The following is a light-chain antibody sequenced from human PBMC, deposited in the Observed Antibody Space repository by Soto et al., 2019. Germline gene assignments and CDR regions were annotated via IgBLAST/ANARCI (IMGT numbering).Light chain of an antibody. Sequence: QSVLTQPPSVSGAPGQRVTISCTGSSSNIGAGHDGHWYQQLPGSAPKLLIYGSRNRPSGVPDRFSGSRSGTSASLAITGLQAEDEADYYCQSYDSSLSAHYVFGTGTKLTVL. V-gene: IGLV1-40*01. CDR2: GSR. CDR3: QSYDSSLSAHYV. J-gene: IGLJ1*01. CDR1: SSNIGAGHD.